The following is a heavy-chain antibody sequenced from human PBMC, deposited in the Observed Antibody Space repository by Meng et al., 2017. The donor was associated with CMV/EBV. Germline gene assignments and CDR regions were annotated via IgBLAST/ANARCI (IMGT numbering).Heavy chain of an antibody. Sequence: QVQLVESGGGVVQPGRSLRLSCAASGFTFSSYAMHWVRQAPGKGLEWVAVISYDGSNKYYADSVKGRFTISRDNSKNTLYLQMNSLRAEDTAVYYCARARPLMDYWGQGTLVTVSS. J-gene: IGHJ4*02. D-gene: IGHD3-16*01. CDR2: ISYDGSNK. CDR1: GFTFSSYA. CDR3: ARARPLMDY. V-gene: IGHV3-30-3*01.